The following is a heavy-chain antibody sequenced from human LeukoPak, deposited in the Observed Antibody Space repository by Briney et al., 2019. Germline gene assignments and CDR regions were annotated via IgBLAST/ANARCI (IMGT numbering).Heavy chain of an antibody. CDR2: MNPNSGNT. D-gene: IGHD5-12*01. CDR1: GYTFTSYD. V-gene: IGHV1-8*01. Sequence: AASVKVSCKASGYTFTSYDINWVRQATGQGLEWMGWMNPNSGNTGYAQKFQGRVTMTRNTSISTAYMELSSLRSEDTAVYYCARGGSGYSGYRRKNWFDPWGQGTLVTVSS. J-gene: IGHJ5*02. CDR3: ARGGSGYSGYRRKNWFDP.